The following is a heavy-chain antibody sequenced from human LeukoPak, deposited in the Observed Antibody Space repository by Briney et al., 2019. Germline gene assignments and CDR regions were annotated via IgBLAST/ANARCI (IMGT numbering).Heavy chain of an antibody. Sequence: GKSLRLSCAASRFTFSNYAMHWVRQAPGKGLEWVALISYDGSGKYYADSVKGRFTTSRDNTDNVVYLQMNGLRAEDTAVYYCARGYYYGSGSYVYFDYWGQGTLVTVSS. V-gene: IGHV3-30-3*01. J-gene: IGHJ4*02. CDR2: ISYDGSGK. D-gene: IGHD3-10*01. CDR3: ARGYYYGSGSYVYFDY. CDR1: RFTFSNYA.